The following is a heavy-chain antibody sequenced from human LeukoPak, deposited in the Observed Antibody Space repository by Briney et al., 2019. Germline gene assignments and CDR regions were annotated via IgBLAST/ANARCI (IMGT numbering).Heavy chain of an antibody. D-gene: IGHD3-22*01. CDR1: GYIFINYW. V-gene: IGHV5-51*01. CDR2: IYPDDSDT. CDR3: ARYYYDSSAGPFDY. Sequence: GESLRISCKGSGYIFINYWIGWVRQMPGKGLEWMDIIYPDDSDTRYSPSFQGQVTISADKSISTAYLQWSSLKASDTAMYYCARYYYDSSAGPFDYWGQGTLVTVSS. J-gene: IGHJ4*02.